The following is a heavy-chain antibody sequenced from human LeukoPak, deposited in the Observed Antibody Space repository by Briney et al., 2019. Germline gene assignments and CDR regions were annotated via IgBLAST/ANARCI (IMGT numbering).Heavy chain of an antibody. CDR3: ARGRRASIDYYYYYYMDV. D-gene: IGHD3-10*01. Sequence: PSETLSLTCTVSGGSISSYDYYWGWIRQPPGKGLEWIGSVYYTGITFYNPSLESRVTISVDTSKNQFSLKLSSVTAADTAVYYCARGRRASIDYYYYYYMDVWGKGTTVTVSS. CDR1: GGSISSYDYY. V-gene: IGHV4-39*07. J-gene: IGHJ6*03. CDR2: VYYTGIT.